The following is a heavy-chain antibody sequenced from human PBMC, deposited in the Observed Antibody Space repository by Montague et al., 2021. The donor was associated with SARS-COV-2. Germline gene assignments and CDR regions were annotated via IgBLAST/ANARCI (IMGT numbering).Heavy chain of an antibody. CDR3: ARGVERYNWNDYDVFDI. V-gene: IGHV3-7*05. CDR1: GFTFSNYW. CDR2: INQDGSEQ. Sequence: SLRLSCAASGFTFSNYWMSWFRQAPGKGLEWVANINQDGSEQYHVDSVRGRFTISRDNAKNSLYLQMNSLRAEDTALYFCARGVERYNWNDYDVFDIWGQGTMVTVSS. J-gene: IGHJ3*02. D-gene: IGHD1-1*01.